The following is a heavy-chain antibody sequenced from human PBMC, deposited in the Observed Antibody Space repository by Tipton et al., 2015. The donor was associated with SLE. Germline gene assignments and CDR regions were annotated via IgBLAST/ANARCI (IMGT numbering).Heavy chain of an antibody. Sequence: LSCTVSGGSISSYYWSWIRQPPGKGLEWIGYIYYSGSTNYNPSLKSRVTISVDTSKNQFSLKLSSVTAADTAVYYCASAGIYYYYAMDVWGQGTAVTVSS. CDR2: IYYSGST. CDR3: ASAGIYYYYAMDV. V-gene: IGHV4-59*08. J-gene: IGHJ6*02. CDR1: GGSISSYY.